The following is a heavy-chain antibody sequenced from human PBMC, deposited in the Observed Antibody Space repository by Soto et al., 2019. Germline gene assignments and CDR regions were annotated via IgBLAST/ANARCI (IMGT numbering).Heavy chain of an antibody. J-gene: IGHJ3*02. CDR1: GYSFTTYW. CDR2: IYPGDSDT. CDR3: ATGGYRSSSIGGAFDI. D-gene: IGHD6-6*01. V-gene: IGHV5-51*01. Sequence: PVESLKISCKASGYSFTTYWIAWVRQMPGKGLEWMGIIYPGDSDTRYSPSFQGQVTISADKSISTAYLQWSSLKASDTAMYYCATGGYRSSSIGGAFDIWGQGTMVTVSS.